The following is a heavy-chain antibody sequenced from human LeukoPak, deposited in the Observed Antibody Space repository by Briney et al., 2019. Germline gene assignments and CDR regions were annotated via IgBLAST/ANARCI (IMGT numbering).Heavy chain of an antibody. CDR1: GFTFSNAW. V-gene: IGHV3-15*01. CDR3: TTDLYYDFWSGYYRDAFDI. Sequence: GGSLRLSCAASGFTFSNAWMSWVRQAPGKGREWVGRIKSKTDGGTTDYAAPVKGRFTISRDDSKNTLYLQMNSLKTEDTAAYYCTTDLYYDFWSGYYRDAFDIWGQGTMVTVSS. D-gene: IGHD3-3*01. CDR2: IKSKTDGGTT. J-gene: IGHJ3*02.